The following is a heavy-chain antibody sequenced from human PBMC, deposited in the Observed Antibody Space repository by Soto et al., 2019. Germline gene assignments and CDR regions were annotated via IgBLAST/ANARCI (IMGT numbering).Heavy chain of an antibody. CDR1: GFTFSSYN. CDR3: ASLTGYCSGGSCFA. V-gene: IGHV3-21*01. Sequence: EVQLVESGGGLVKPGGSLRLSCAASGFTFSSYNMNWVRQAPGKGLEWVSSISSGSSYIYYADSVKGRFTISRDNDXNSLYLQMNSLRAEDTAVYYCASLTGYCSGGSCFAWGQGTLVTVSS. D-gene: IGHD2-15*01. J-gene: IGHJ5*02. CDR2: ISSGSSYI.